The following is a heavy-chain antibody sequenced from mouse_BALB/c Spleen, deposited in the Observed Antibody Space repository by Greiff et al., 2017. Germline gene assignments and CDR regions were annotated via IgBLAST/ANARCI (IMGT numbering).Heavy chain of an antibody. CDR2: ISCYNGAT. CDR1: GYSFTGYY. D-gene: IGHD2-1*01. V-gene: IGHV1S34*01. CDR3: ARDLYGKDAMDY. J-gene: IGHJ4*01. Sequence: LVKTGASVKISCKASGYSFTGYYMHWVKQSHGKSLEWIGYISCYNGATSYNQKFKGKATFTVDTSSSTAYMQFNSLTSEDSAVYYCARDLYGKDAMDYWGQGTSVTVSS.